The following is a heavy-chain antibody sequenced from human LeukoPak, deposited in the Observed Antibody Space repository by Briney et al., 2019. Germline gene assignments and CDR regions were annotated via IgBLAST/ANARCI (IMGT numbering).Heavy chain of an antibody. Sequence: SETLSLTCTVSGGSVSKNTYHWGWVRQPPGRGLEWIAYIYYIGNTNYNPSLKSRATISIHTSKNQFSLTLSSVTAADTAVYYCARFRSSGRYYFDSWGQGMPVSVSS. D-gene: IGHD6-19*01. CDR1: GGSVSKNTYH. CDR2: IYYIGNT. V-gene: IGHV4-61*05. J-gene: IGHJ4*02. CDR3: ARFRSSGRYYFDS.